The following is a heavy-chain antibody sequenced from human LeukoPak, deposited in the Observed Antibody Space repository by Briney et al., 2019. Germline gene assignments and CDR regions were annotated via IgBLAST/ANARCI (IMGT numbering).Heavy chain of an antibody. D-gene: IGHD3-10*01. Sequence: GSLRLSCAASGFTFSSYAMSSVCQTPGKGLGWIGEINHSGSTNYNPSLKSRVTISVDTSKNQFSLKLSSVTAADTAVYYCARPRFVGAWGQGTLVTVSS. CDR3: ARPRFVGA. J-gene: IGHJ5*02. CDR2: INHSGST. CDR1: GFTFSSYA. V-gene: IGHV4-34*01.